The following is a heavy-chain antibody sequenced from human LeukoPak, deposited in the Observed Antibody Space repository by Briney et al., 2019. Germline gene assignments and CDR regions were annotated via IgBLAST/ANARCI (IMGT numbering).Heavy chain of an antibody. Sequence: GGSLRLSCAASGFTFSSYAMTWVRQAPGKGLEWVSSISSSSTYIYHADSVKGRFTISRDNAKNSLYLQMNSLRAEDTAVYYCAREGKYYYDSSGYYYGDAFDIWGQGTMVTVSS. J-gene: IGHJ3*02. CDR2: ISSSSTYI. CDR1: GFTFSSYA. V-gene: IGHV3-21*01. D-gene: IGHD3-22*01. CDR3: AREGKYYYDSSGYYYGDAFDI.